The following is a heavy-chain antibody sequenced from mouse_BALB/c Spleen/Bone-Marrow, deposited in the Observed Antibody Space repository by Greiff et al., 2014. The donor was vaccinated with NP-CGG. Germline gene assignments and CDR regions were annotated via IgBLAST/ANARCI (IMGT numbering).Heavy chain of an antibody. CDR1: GFTFIAYT. CDR2: IYNGGGST. V-gene: IGHV5-12-2*01. J-gene: IGHJ3*01. Sequence: VQLKESGGGLVEPGGSLKLSCAASGFTFIAYTMSWVRQTPEKRLEWVAYIYNGGGSTYYPDTVKGRFNISRDKAKNTLYLQMSSQKSEDTTMDYGAKHCEGQPVLAMAYWGQGTLVTVSS. CDR3: AKHCEGQPVLAMAY. D-gene: IGHD6-1*01.